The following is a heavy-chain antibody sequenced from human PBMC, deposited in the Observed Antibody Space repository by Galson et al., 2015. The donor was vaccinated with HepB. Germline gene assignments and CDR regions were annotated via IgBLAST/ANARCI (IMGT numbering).Heavy chain of an antibody. Sequence: SLRLSCAASGFSFRNYGMHWVRQAPGKGLEWVAVFSYDGSNVYYGDSVKGRFTISGDTSKSTLYLQMNTLRAEDTAVYYCAKDRGPGGGYGMDVWGQGTTVTVSS. CDR3: AKDRGPGGGYGMDV. J-gene: IGHJ6*01. CDR1: GFSFRNYG. D-gene: IGHD3-10*01. V-gene: IGHV3-30*18. CDR2: FSYDGSNV.